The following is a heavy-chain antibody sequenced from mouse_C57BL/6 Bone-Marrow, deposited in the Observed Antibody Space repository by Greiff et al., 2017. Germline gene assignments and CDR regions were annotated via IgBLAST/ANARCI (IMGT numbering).Heavy chain of an antibody. Sequence: EVQGVESGAELVRPGASVKMSCKTSGYTFTSYGINWVKQRPGQGLEWIGYIYTGNGYTEYNEKFKGKATLTSDTSSSTAYMQLSSLTSEDSAIYFCARSGSPYSFDYWGQGTTLTVSS. J-gene: IGHJ2*01. CDR3: ARSGSPYSFDY. CDR1: GYTFTSYG. V-gene: IGHV1-58*01. CDR2: IYTGNGYT.